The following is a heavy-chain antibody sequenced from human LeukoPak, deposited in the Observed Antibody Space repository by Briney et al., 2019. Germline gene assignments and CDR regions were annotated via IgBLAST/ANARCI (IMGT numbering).Heavy chain of an antibody. D-gene: IGHD3-10*01. CDR1: GFTFSSYA. CDR3: ARDSGGSGSYYGTFDS. V-gene: IGHV3-30*04. J-gene: IGHJ4*02. Sequence: PGGSLRLSCAASGFTFSSYAMHWVRQAPGKGLEWVAVISYDGSNKYYADSVKGRFTISRDNSKNTLDLQMNSLRAEDTAVYYCARDSGGSGSYYGTFDSWGQGTLVTASS. CDR2: ISYDGSNK.